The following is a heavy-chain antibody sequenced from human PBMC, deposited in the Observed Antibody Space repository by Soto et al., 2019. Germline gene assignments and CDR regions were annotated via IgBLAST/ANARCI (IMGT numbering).Heavy chain of an antibody. CDR1: GGTFSSYA. D-gene: IGHD3-22*01. CDR3: AILLSDSSGYYHLLFDI. Sequence: GASVKVSCKASGGTFSSYAISWVRQAPGQGLEWMGGIIPIFGTANYAQKFQGRVTITADKSTSTAYMELSSLRSEDTAVYYCAILLSDSSGYYHLLFDIWGQGTMVTVS. J-gene: IGHJ3*02. CDR2: IIPIFGTA. V-gene: IGHV1-69*06.